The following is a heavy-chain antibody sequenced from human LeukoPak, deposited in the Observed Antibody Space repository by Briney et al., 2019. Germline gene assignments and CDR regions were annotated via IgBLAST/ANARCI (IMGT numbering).Heavy chain of an antibody. CDR3: ARQGSSWSYFDY. J-gene: IGHJ4*02. V-gene: IGHV5-51*01. CDR2: IYPGDSDT. Sequence: GESLKISCKGSGYSXTTYWIGWVRPMPGKGLEWMGIIYPGDSDTKYSPSFQGQVTISADKSISTAYLQWSTLKASDTAMYYCARQGSSWSYFDYWGQGSLVTVSS. CDR1: GYSXTTYW. D-gene: IGHD6-13*01.